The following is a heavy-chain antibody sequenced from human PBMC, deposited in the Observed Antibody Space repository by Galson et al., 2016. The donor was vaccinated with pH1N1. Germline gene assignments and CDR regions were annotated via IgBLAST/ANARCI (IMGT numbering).Heavy chain of an antibody. Sequence: GKGLEWVANINQDGSKKYFVDSVKGRFTISRDNAKNSLFLQMNSLRAEDTAVYYCARAIAAAGSLWGQGTMVTVSS. J-gene: IGHJ4*02. D-gene: IGHD6-13*01. V-gene: IGHV3-7*04. CDR3: ARAIAAAGSL. CDR2: INQDGSKK.